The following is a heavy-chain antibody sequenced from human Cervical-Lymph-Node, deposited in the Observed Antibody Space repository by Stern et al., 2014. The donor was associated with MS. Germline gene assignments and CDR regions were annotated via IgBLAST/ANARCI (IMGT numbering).Heavy chain of an antibody. Sequence: EVQLVESGAETKKPGESLKISCKASRYTFSNYWIAWVRQLPGKGLQWIGIIDPRDSDTRYSPSFQGQVTISVDKSISTAYLQWNNLKASDTAIYFCAKTETSMITLAMDVWGQGTTVTVSS. CDR1: RYTFSNYW. D-gene: IGHD3-16*01. CDR2: IDPRDSDT. V-gene: IGHV5-51*01. CDR3: AKTETSMITLAMDV. J-gene: IGHJ6*02.